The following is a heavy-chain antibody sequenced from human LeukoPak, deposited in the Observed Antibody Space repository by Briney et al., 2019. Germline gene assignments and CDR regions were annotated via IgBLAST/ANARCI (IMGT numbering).Heavy chain of an antibody. V-gene: IGHV4-39*01. CDR2: IYYSGST. Sequence: SETLSLTCTVSGGSLSSSSSYWGWLRQPPGRGLEWIGSIYYSGSTYYNPSLKSRVTISVDTSKNQFSLKLSSVTAADTAVYYCARADFSYDFWSGYMGLDYWGQGTLVTVSS. CDR1: GGSLSSSSSY. J-gene: IGHJ4*02. CDR3: ARADFSYDFWSGYMGLDY. D-gene: IGHD3-3*01.